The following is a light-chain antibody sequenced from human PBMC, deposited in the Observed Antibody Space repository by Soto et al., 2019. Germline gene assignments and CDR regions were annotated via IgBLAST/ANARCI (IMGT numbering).Light chain of an antibody. J-gene: IGKJ2*01. CDR1: QSIAYY. V-gene: IGKV1-39*01. Sequence: DIQMTQSPSSLSASVGDRVNITCRASQSIAYYLNWFQQKPGKAPKLLIYAASSLQSGVPSRFSGSGSGTDFTLNISSLQPEDFATYCCQQSSNSPMYTFGQGTKLYVK. CDR2: AAS. CDR3: QQSSNSPMYT.